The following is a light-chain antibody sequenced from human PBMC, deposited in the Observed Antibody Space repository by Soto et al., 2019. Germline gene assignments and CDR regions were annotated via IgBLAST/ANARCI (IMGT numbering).Light chain of an antibody. CDR2: KAS. CDR3: QLYNSSPWT. Sequence: DIPMTQSPSTLSASVGDRVTITCRASQSISSWLAWYQQKPGKAPKLLVYKASSLESGVPSRFSGSGTGTEFTLTISSLQPDDFATYYCQLYNSSPWTFGQGTKVEIK. CDR1: QSISSW. J-gene: IGKJ1*01. V-gene: IGKV1-5*03.